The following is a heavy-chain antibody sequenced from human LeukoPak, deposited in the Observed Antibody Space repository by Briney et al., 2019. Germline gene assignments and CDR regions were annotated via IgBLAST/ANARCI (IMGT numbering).Heavy chain of an antibody. D-gene: IGHD2-15*01. J-gene: IGHJ4*02. Sequence: GGSLRLSCAASGFTFSSYEMNWVRQAPGKGLEGVSYINSSGSTIYYADSVKGRFTISRDNAKNSLYLQMNSLRAEDTAVYYCARLWAPYCSGGSCYSGNFDYWGQGTLVTVSS. V-gene: IGHV3-48*03. CDR3: ARLWAPYCSGGSCYSGNFDY. CDR2: INSSGSTI. CDR1: GFTFSSYE.